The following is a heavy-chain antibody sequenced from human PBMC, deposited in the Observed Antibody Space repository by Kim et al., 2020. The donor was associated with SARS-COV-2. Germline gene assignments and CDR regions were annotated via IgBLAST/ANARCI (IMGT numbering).Heavy chain of an antibody. Sequence: GGSLRLSCAASGFSFSSYAMNWVRQAPGKGLEWVSSISGPGDSTYYTDSVRGRFTISRDNSKDTVFMEINSLRAEDTAIYYCAKGGSYCSTGSCYVPNWFDAWGQGILVTVSS. CDR2: ISGPGDST. CDR3: AKGGSYCSTGSCYVPNWFDA. J-gene: IGHJ5*02. V-gene: IGHV3-23*01. D-gene: IGHD2-2*01. CDR1: GFSFSSYA.